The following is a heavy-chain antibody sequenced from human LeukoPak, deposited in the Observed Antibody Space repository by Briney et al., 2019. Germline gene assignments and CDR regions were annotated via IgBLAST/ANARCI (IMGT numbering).Heavy chain of an antibody. CDR3: ARGAFGVLLSAFDI. CDR2: IRYSGST. D-gene: IGHD3-3*01. Sequence: SQTLSLTCEVSGDSLSSGGYSWSWIRQPPGKGLEWIGYIRYSGSTYYNPSLKSRLTMSVEASKTQFSLKLSSVTAADTAVYWCARGAFGVLLSAFDIWGQGTMVTVSS. V-gene: IGHV4-30-4*07. J-gene: IGHJ3*02. CDR1: GDSLSSGGYS.